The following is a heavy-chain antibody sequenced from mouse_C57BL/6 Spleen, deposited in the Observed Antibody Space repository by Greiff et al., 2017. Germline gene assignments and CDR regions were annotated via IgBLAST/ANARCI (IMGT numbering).Heavy chain of an antibody. Sequence: VQRVESGPELVKPGASVKISCKASGYAFSSSWMNWVKQRPGKGLEWIGRIYPGDGDTNYNGKFKGKATLTADKSSSTAYMQLSSLTSEDSAVYFCARTPYYYGSSYWYFDVWGTGTTVTVSS. D-gene: IGHD1-1*01. J-gene: IGHJ1*03. V-gene: IGHV1-82*01. CDR3: ARTPYYYGSSYWYFDV. CDR2: IYPGDGDT. CDR1: GYAFSSSW.